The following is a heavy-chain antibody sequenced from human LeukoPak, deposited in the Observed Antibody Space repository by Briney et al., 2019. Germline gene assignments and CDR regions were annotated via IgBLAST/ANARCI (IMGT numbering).Heavy chain of an antibody. J-gene: IGHJ5*02. CDR2: INPSGGST. D-gene: IGHD3-3*01. CDR3: ARGPHKRTYDRDNWFDP. CDR1: GYTFTNYY. Sequence: ASVKVSCKASGYTFTNYYMYWVRQAPGQGLEWMGLINPSGGSTNYAQKFQGRVTMTRDMSTSTVYMELSSLRSEDTAVYYCARGPHKRTYDRDNWFDPWGQGALVTVSS. V-gene: IGHV1-46*01.